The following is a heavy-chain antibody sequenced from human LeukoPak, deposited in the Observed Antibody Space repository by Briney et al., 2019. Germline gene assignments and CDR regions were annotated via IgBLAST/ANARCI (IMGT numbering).Heavy chain of an antibody. D-gene: IGHD6-13*01. CDR2: ISYDGSNK. CDR1: GFTFSSYA. Sequence: PWGSLRLSCAASGFTFSSYAMHWVRQVPGKGLEWVAVISYDGSNKYYADSVKGRFTISRDNSKNTLYLQMNSLRAEDTAVYYCARDYANIAAAGNNWFDPWGQGTLVTVSS. J-gene: IGHJ5*02. CDR3: ARDYANIAAAGNNWFDP. V-gene: IGHV3-30-3*01.